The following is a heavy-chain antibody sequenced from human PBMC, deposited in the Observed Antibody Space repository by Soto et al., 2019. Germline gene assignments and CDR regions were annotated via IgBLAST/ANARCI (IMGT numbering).Heavy chain of an antibody. Sequence: SQTLCLTYAVEGGSFSGYYWSWIRQPPGKGLEWIGEINQSGSTNYNPSLKSRVTISVDTSKNQFSLKLSSVTAADTGVYYCARTYSSSWSPFDYWGQGTQVTVSS. CDR1: GGSFSGYY. CDR3: ARTYSSSWSPFDY. D-gene: IGHD6-13*01. V-gene: IGHV4-34*01. CDR2: INQSGST. J-gene: IGHJ4*02.